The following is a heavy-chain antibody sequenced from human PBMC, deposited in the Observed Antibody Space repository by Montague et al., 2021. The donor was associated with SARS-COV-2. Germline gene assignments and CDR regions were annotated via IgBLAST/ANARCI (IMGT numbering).Heavy chain of an antibody. D-gene: IGHD2-2*03. Sequence: CAISGDSVGAVASRSSADVSWHGIKQCPSRVREWLASTYYRSKWYNDSAPSVSGRATVKPDTSRNQFSLHLDSVTPEDTALYFCARKMDSSFDVWGKGTMVIVSS. V-gene: IGHV6-1*01. CDR2: TYYRSKWYN. J-gene: IGHJ3*01. CDR3: ARKMDSSFDV. CDR1: GDSVGAVASRSSADVS.